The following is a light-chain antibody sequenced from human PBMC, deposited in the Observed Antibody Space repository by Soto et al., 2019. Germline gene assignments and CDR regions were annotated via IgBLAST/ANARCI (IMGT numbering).Light chain of an antibody. V-gene: IGKV1-6*01. CDR3: LQDYNYPRT. CDR1: QGIRTD. CDR2: AAS. Sequence: AIQLTQSPSSLSASVGDRITITCRASQGIRTDLGWYQQKPGKAPILLIYAASSLQSGVPSRFSGSGSGTDFSLTISSLQPEDFATYYCLQDYNYPRTFGQGTKVEI. J-gene: IGKJ1*01.